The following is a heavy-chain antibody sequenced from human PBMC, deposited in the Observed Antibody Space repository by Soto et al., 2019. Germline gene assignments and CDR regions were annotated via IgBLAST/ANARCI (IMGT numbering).Heavy chain of an antibody. CDR2: ISSSSSTI. D-gene: IGHD3-22*01. J-gene: IGHJ4*02. V-gene: IGHV3-48*02. Sequence: EVQLVESGGGLVQPGGSLRLSCAASGFTFSSYSMNWVRQAPGKGLEWVSYISSSSSTIYYADSVKGRFTISRDNAKNSLYLQMNSLRDEDTAVYYCARDRDPYYYDSSGYYSFDYWGQGTLVTVSS. CDR1: GFTFSSYS. CDR3: ARDRDPYYYDSSGYYSFDY.